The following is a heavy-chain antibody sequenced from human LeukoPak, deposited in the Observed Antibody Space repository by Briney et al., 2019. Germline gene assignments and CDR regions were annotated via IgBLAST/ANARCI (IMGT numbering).Heavy chain of an antibody. CDR1: GFTFSSYS. V-gene: IGHV3-21*01. CDR3: ARGGVINPLDY. J-gene: IGHJ4*02. D-gene: IGHD3-10*01. CDR2: ISSSNSYI. Sequence: GGSLRLSCAASGFTFSSYSMNWVRQAPGKGLEWVSSISSSNSYIYYADSVKGRFTISRDNAKNSLHLQMNSLRAEDTAVYYCARGGVINPLDYWGQGTLVTVSS.